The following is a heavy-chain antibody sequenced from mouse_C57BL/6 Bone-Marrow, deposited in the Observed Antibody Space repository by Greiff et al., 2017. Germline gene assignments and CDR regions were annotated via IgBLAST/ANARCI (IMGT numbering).Heavy chain of an antibody. CDR3: ARKNYDYASYYFDY. V-gene: IGHV5-4*03. CDR1: GFTFSSYA. CDR2: ISDGGSYT. D-gene: IGHD2-4*01. Sequence: EVKLMESGGGLVKPGGSLKLSCAASGFTFSSYAMSWVRQTPEKRLEWVATISDGGSYTYYPDNVKGRFTISRDNAKNNLYLQMSHLKSEDTPMYYCARKNYDYASYYFDYWGQGTTLTVSS. J-gene: IGHJ2*01.